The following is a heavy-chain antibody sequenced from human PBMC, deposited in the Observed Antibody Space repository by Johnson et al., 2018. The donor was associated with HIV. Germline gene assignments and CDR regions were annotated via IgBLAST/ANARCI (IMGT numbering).Heavy chain of an antibody. V-gene: IGHV3-30*02. J-gene: IGHJ3*02. CDR3: AKDFGYPRPRDAFDI. CDR1: GFTFSSYA. Sequence: QVQLVESGGGVVQPGGSLRLSCAASGFTFSSYAMHWVRQAPGKGLEWVAFIRYDGSNKYYADSVKSRFTISRDNSKNTLYLQMNSLRAEDTAVYYCAKDFGYPRPRDAFDIWGQGTMVTVSS. CDR2: IRYDGSNK. D-gene: IGHD5-12*01.